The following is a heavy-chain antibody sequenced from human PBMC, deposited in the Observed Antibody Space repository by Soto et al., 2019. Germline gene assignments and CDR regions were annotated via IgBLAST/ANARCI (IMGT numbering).Heavy chain of an antibody. CDR2: ISYGGGTT. Sequence: GGSLRLSCAASEFTFSNYAMSWVRQAPGKGLEWVSAISYGGGTTYYADSVKGRFTISRDNSKNTLYLQMNSLRAEDTAVYYCARDFPDRRRAAAHCFHPWGQGALVNVS. D-gene: IGHD6-13*01. V-gene: IGHV3-23*01. CDR3: ARDFPDRRRAAAHCFHP. J-gene: IGHJ5*02. CDR1: EFTFSNYA.